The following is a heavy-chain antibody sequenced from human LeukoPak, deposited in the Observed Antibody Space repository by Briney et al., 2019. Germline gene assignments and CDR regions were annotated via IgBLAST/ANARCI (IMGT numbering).Heavy chain of an antibody. CDR2: IKPHSGDT. CDR3: ARETGACTSTTCYRYFDY. CDR1: GYTFTGFY. D-gene: IGHD2-2*02. V-gene: IGHV1-2*04. Sequence: ASVKVSCKASGYTFTGFYIHWVRQVPGQGLEWMGWIKPHSGDTNYAQRFQDWVTMTRDTSLSTAYMEVSRLRSDDTAVYYCARETGACTSTTCYRYFDYWGQGTLVTVSS. J-gene: IGHJ4*02.